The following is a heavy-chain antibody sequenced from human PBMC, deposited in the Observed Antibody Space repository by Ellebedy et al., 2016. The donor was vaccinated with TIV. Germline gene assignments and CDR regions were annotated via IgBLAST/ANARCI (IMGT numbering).Heavy chain of an antibody. Sequence: ASVKVSXKASGHTFTSYGIHWVRQAPGQSLEWMGWINTGNGNTKYSQKFQGRVTITRDTSATIAYMEVSSLMSEDTAVYYCATREWQDPMDVWGQGTTVTVSS. D-gene: IGHD3-3*01. V-gene: IGHV1-3*04. CDR3: ATREWQDPMDV. CDR2: INTGNGNT. CDR1: GHTFTSYG. J-gene: IGHJ6*02.